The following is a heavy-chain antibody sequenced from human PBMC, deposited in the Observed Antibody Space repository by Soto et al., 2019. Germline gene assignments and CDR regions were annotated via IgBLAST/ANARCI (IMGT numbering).Heavy chain of an antibody. J-gene: IGHJ4*02. Sequence: EVQLLESGGDLVQPGGSLKLSCAASGFIFSDYATSWVRQAPGKGLDWVSTISSSGDANFYADSVKGRFTVSRDYFTSTVYLHMSSLRAEDTAMYYCAKMLGTTNWRVIDYWGQGTLVTVSS. CDR1: GFIFSDYA. D-gene: IGHD1-1*01. V-gene: IGHV3-23*01. CDR2: ISSSGDAN. CDR3: AKMLGTTNWRVIDY.